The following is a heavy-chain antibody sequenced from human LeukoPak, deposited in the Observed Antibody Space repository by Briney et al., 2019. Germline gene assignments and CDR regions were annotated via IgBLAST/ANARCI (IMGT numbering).Heavy chain of an antibody. CDR2: ISGSGGST. D-gene: IGHD3-16*02. CDR1: GFTFSSYA. V-gene: IGHV3-23*01. Sequence: YPGGSLRLSCAASGFTFSSYAMSWVRQAPGKGLEWVSAISGSGGSTYYADSVKCRFTISRDNSKNTLSLQMNSLRVEDTTIYYCAKDIQLSTWGLGTMVTVSS. CDR3: AKDIQLST. J-gene: IGHJ3*01.